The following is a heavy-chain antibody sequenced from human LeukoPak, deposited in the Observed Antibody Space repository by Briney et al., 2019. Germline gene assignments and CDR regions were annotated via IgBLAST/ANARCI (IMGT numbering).Heavy chain of an antibody. CDR1: GFTVSSNY. J-gene: IGHJ4*02. Sequence: GGSLRRSCAASGFTVSSNYMSWVRQAPGKGLEWVSLIYSGGATYYADSVKGRFTVSRDNSKNTLYLQMNSLRAEDTAVYYCARARDSSGYYYADYWSQGTLVTVSS. CDR2: IYSGGAT. D-gene: IGHD3-22*01. V-gene: IGHV3-53*01. CDR3: ARARDSSGYYYADY.